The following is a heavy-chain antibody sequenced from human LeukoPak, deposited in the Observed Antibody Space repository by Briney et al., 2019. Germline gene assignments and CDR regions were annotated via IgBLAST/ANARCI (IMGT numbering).Heavy chain of an antibody. D-gene: IGHD3-3*01. CDR2: IYPGDSDT. V-gene: IGHV5-51*01. CDR3: ARLYYDFWSGYVFDY. Sequence: GESLKISCKGSGYSFTSYWIGWVRQMPEKGLEWMGIIYPGDSDTRYSPSFQGQVTISADKSISTAYLQWSSLKASDTAMYYCARLYYDFWSGYVFDYWGQGTLVTVSS. CDR1: GYSFTSYW. J-gene: IGHJ4*02.